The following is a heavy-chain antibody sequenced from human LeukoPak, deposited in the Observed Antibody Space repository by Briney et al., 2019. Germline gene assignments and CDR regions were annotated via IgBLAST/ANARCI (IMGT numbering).Heavy chain of an antibody. Sequence: PSETLSLTCTVSGGSISSNGYYWGWLRQPPGMGLEWIVSIYNTGSTNYNPSLKRRITITIDTSKKQFSLNVSSVTTADTAVYYCARIGLGELSVLPEEAFDIWGQGTMVTVSS. J-gene: IGHJ3*02. CDR1: GGSISSNGYY. CDR3: ARIGLGELSVLPEEAFDI. V-gene: IGHV4-39*07. CDR2: IYNTGST. D-gene: IGHD3-10*01.